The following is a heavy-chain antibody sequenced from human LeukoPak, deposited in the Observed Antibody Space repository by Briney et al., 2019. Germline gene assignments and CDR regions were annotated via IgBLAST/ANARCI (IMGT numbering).Heavy chain of an antibody. CDR3: TTAFQGAFDI. D-gene: IGHD2/OR15-2a*01. J-gene: IGHJ3*02. Sequence: GGSLRLSCAASGLTLSNAWMAWVRQAPGKGLEWVGRIRSKTDGGTIDYAAPVKGRFTISRDDSKNTLYLQMNSLKTEDTAVYYCTTAFQGAFDIWGQGTMVTVSS. V-gene: IGHV3-15*01. CDR2: IRSKTDGGTI. CDR1: GLTLSNAW.